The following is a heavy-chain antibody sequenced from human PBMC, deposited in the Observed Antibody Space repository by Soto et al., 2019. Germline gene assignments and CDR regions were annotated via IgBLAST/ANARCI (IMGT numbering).Heavy chain of an antibody. CDR1: GFTFSSSW. CDR3: ARQRNIGGG. J-gene: IGHJ4*02. Sequence: GGSLRLSCAASGFTFSSSWLTWVRQAPGKGLEWMANINEDGSEKYYVDSVKGRFTISRDNARNSLYLQMNSLRVDDTAVYYCARQRNIGGGWGQGTLVTVYS. V-gene: IGHV3-7*03. D-gene: IGHD1-26*01. CDR2: INEDGSEK.